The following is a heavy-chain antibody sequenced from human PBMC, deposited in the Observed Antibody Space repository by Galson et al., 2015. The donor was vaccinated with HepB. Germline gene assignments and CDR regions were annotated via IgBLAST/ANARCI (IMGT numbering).Heavy chain of an antibody. J-gene: IGHJ4*02. CDR2: IKQDGSEK. D-gene: IGHD3-3*01. CDR1: GFTFSSYW. V-gene: IGHV3-7*03. Sequence: SLRLSCAASGFTFSSYWMSWVRQAPGKGLEWVANIKQDGSEKYYVDSVKGRFTISRDNAKNSLYLQMNSLRAEVTAVYYCAREDLAGYDFWSGYYTGEFDYWGQGTLVTVSS. CDR3: AREDLAGYDFWSGYYTGEFDY.